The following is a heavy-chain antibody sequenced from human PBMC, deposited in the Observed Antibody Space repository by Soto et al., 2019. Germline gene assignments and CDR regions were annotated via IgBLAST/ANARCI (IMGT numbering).Heavy chain of an antibody. Sequence: SETLSLTCTVSGGSISSGGYYWSWIRQHPGKGLEWIGYIYYSGSTYYNPSLKSRVTISVDTSKNQFSLKLSSVTAADTAVYYCASREGPIGVVPSYYYYYMDVWGKGTTVTVSS. D-gene: IGHD3-3*01. CDR2: IYYSGST. CDR3: ASREGPIGVVPSYYYYYMDV. CDR1: GGSISSGGYY. V-gene: IGHV4-31*03. J-gene: IGHJ6*03.